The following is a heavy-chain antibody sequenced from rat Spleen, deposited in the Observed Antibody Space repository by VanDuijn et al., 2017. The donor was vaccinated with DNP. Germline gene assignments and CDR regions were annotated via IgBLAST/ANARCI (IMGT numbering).Heavy chain of an antibody. D-gene: IGHD1-6*01. Sequence: EVQLVESGGGLVQPGRSMKLSCAASGFTFSNFPMAWVRQAPTKGLEWVASISTSGGNTYYRDSVKGRFTVSRDNAKNTQYLQMDSLRSEDTATYYCARQGMYTTDWFAYWGQGTLVTVSS. V-gene: IGHV5-46*01. CDR3: ARQGMYTTDWFAY. J-gene: IGHJ3*01. CDR1: GFTFSNFP. CDR2: ISTSGGNT.